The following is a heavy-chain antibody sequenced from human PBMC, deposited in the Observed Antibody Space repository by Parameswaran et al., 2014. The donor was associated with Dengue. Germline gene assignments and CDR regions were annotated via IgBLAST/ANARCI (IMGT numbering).Heavy chain of an antibody. V-gene: IGHV3-11*04. CDR2: ISSSGSPI. CDR3: ARWSVLWFGELWSGMDV. J-gene: IGHJ6*02. D-gene: IGHD3-10*01. Sequence: WIRQPPGKGLEWVSYISSSGSPIYYADSVKGRFTISRDNAKNSLYLQMNSLRAEDTAVYYCARWSVLWFGELWSGMDVWGQGTTVTVSS.